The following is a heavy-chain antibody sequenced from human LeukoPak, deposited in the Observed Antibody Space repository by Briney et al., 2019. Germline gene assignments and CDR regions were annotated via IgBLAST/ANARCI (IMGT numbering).Heavy chain of an antibody. CDR1: GGSISSSYYY. CDR2: IYYSGST. V-gene: IGHV4-39*01. J-gene: IGHJ4*02. D-gene: IGHD3-22*01. CDR3: ARGSITMIVDFDY. Sequence: SETLSLTCTVSGGSISSSYYYWGWIRQPPGKGLEWIGSIYYSGSTYYNPSLKSRVTISVDTSKNQFSLKLSSVTAADTAVYYCARGSITMIVDFDYWGQGTLVTVSS.